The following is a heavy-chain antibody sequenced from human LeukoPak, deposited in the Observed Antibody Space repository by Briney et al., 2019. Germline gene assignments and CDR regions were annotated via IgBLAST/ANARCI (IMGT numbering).Heavy chain of an antibody. CDR2: MNPNSGNT. V-gene: IGHV1-8*01. CDR1: GYTFTSYD. Sequence: ASVKVSCKASGYTFTSYDINWVRQATGQGLEWMGWMNPNSGNTGYAQKFQGRVTMTRNTSISTAYMELSSLRSEDTAVYYCARKLARPAATRRGSNWFDPWGQGTLVTVSS. J-gene: IGHJ5*02. D-gene: IGHD2-2*01. CDR3: ARKLARPAATRRGSNWFDP.